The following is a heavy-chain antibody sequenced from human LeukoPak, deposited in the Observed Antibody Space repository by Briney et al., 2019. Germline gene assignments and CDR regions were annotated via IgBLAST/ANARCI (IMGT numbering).Heavy chain of an antibody. V-gene: IGHV3-23*01. Sequence: GGSLRLSCAASGFTFSSYDMSWVLQAPGKGPEWVSTISGSGGSTYYADSVKGRFTISRDNSKNTLYLQMNSLRAEDTAVYHCAKDLRLRYFTYWGQGTLVTVSS. J-gene: IGHJ4*02. CDR3: AKDLRLRYFTY. CDR1: GFTFSSYD. D-gene: IGHD3-9*01. CDR2: ISGSGGST.